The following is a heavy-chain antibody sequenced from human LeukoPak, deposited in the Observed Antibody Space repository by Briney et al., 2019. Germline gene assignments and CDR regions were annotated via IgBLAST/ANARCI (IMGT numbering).Heavy chain of an antibody. J-gene: IGHJ6*03. Sequence: PGGSLRLSCAASGFSFSSFWMTWVRQAPGKGLEWVANIRQDGNERFYVDSVKGRFTISRDNAKNTPYLLMNSLRIEDTAVYYCVRGAFRGYYMDVWGKGTTVIVSS. CDR2: IRQDGNER. CDR3: VRGAFRGYYMDV. CDR1: GFSFSSFW. D-gene: IGHD3-16*01. V-gene: IGHV3-7*01.